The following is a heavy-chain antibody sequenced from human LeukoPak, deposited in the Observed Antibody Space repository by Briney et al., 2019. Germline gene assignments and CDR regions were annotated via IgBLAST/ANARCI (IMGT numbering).Heavy chain of an antibody. D-gene: IGHD6-13*01. J-gene: IGHJ4*02. CDR3: ARHLAAAGTRGKEYYFDY. V-gene: IGHV1-18*01. Sequence: ASVKVSCKASGYTFTSYGISWVRQAPGQGLEWMGWISAYNGNTNYAQKLQGRVTMTTDTSTSTAYMELRSLRSEDTAVYYCARHLAAAGTRGKEYYFDYWGQGTLVTASS. CDR1: GYTFTSYG. CDR2: ISAYNGNT.